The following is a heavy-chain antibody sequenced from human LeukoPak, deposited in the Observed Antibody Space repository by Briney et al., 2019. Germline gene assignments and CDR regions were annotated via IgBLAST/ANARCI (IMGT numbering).Heavy chain of an antibody. Sequence: PSETLTLTCAVYGGSFSGYVWTWIRQPPGRGREWIAVINHTGSQNYNPSLKSRVTISVDTSKNQFSLRLSSVTAADTAVYYCARRKPYSSGWTMFDYWGQGTLVTVSS. D-gene: IGHD6-19*01. CDR2: INHTGSQ. CDR1: GGSFSGYV. J-gene: IGHJ4*02. V-gene: IGHV4-34*01. CDR3: ARRKPYSSGWTMFDY.